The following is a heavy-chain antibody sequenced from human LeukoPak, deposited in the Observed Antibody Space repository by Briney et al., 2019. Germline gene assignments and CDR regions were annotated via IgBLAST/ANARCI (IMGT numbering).Heavy chain of an antibody. CDR3: VPKGTEGY. CDR2: ISPTGGST. J-gene: IGHJ4*02. V-gene: IGHV3-64D*06. CDR1: GFTFSNAW. Sequence: GGSLRLSCAASGFTFSNAWMNWVRQAPGKGLQYVSAISPTGGSTYYADSVKGRFSISRDNSKNTLYLQMSSLRPEDTAVYYCVPKGTEGYWGQGTLVTVSS.